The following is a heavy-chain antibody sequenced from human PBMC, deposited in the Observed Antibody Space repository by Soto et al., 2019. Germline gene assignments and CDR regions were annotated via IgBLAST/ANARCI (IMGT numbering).Heavy chain of an antibody. V-gene: IGHV1-46*01. CDR3: ARDTDPLGTSYYGMDV. CDR2: INPSGGST. J-gene: IGHJ6*02. CDR1: GYTFTSYY. D-gene: IGHD1-1*01. Sequence: ASVKVSCKXSGYTFTSYYMHWVRQAPGQGLEWMGIINPSGGSTSYAQKFQGRVTMTRDTSTSTVYMELSSLRSEDTAVYYCARDTDPLGTSYYGMDVWGQGTTVTVSS.